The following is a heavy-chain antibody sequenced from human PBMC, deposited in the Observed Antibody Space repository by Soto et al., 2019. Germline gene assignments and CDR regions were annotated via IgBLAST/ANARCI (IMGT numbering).Heavy chain of an antibody. CDR3: ARDLSWGSNWYYYMDV. Sequence: GGSLRLSCATSGFILSDCAMNWVRQAPGKGLEWVSYISSSSSVIDYTDSVKGRFTVSRDNARNSLYLQMNSLRAEDTAVYYCARDLSWGSNWYYYMDVWGKGTTVTVS. J-gene: IGHJ6*03. CDR1: GFILSDCA. D-gene: IGHD7-27*01. V-gene: IGHV3-48*01. CDR2: ISSSSSVI.